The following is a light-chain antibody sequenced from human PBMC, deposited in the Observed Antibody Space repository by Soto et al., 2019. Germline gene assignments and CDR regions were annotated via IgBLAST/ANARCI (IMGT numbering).Light chain of an antibody. CDR1: QSLSSW. CDR3: QQYESYSTST. J-gene: IGKJ1*01. CDR2: KVS. Sequence: DIQMTQSPSTLSASVGDRVTITCRASQSLSSWLAWYQQKPGKAPRLLNYKVSTLKSGVPSRLSGSGFGTEFTLTFSSLQPDDFATYYCQQYESYSTSTFGQGTKV. V-gene: IGKV1-5*03.